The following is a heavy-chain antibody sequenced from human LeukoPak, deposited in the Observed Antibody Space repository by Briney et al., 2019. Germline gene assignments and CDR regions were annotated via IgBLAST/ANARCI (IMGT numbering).Heavy chain of an antibody. CDR3: ATVTMVRGVKLASYYFDY. D-gene: IGHD3-10*01. V-gene: IGHV1-24*01. CDR1: GYTLTELS. CDR2: FDPEDGET. Sequence: ASVKVSCKVSGYTLTELSMHWVRQAPGKGLEWMGGFDPEDGETIYAQKFQGRVTMTEDTSTDTAYMELSSLRSEDTAVYYCATVTMVRGVKLASYYFDYWGQGTLVTVSS. J-gene: IGHJ4*02.